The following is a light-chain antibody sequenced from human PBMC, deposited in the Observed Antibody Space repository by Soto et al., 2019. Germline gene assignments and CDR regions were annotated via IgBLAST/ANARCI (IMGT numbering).Light chain of an antibody. V-gene: IGLV2-14*01. CDR3: SSYRSSSSTLVV. Sequence: QSVLTQPASVSGSPGQSITISCTGTSSDVGGYSYVSWYQQHPGKAPKLIIYEVRNRPSGVSNRFSGSKSGNTASLTISGLQAEDEADYYCSSYRSSSSTLVVFGGGTKVTVL. CDR2: EVR. J-gene: IGLJ2*01. CDR1: SSDVGGYSY.